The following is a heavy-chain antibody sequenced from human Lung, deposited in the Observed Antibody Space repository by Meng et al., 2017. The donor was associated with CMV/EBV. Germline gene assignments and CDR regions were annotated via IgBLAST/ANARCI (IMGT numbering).Heavy chain of an antibody. V-gene: IGHV3-21*01. CDR1: GFTFNTYT. CDR2: ISGSSSFT. D-gene: IGHD1-26*01. J-gene: IGHJ4*02. CDR3: ARQKGATLDYFDY. Sequence: GGSXRLXCAASGFTFNTYTMNWVRQAPGKGLEWVSSISGSSSFTYYADSVKGRFTISRDNAKNSLYLQMNSLRAEDTAVYYCARQKGATLDYFDYWGQGTLATVPS.